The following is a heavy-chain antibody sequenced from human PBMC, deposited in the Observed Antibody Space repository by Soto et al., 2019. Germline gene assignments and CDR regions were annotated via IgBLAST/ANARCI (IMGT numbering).Heavy chain of an antibody. CDR1: GYTFTNYG. Sequence: QVQLVQSGAEVKKPGASVRVSCKASGYTFTNYGISWVRQAPGQGLEWIGWISAYNGDTIYAQKLQGRVTMTTDTSTSTAYMELRSLRSDDTAMYFCARVPSYLPKDYWGQGTLVTVSS. V-gene: IGHV1-18*01. CDR2: ISAYNGDT. J-gene: IGHJ4*02. CDR3: ARVPSYLPKDY.